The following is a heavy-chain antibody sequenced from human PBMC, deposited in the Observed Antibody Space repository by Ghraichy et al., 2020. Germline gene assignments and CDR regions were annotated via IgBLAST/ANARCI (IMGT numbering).Heavy chain of an antibody. V-gene: IGHV3-23*01. CDR2: ISGSGGST. CDR3: AKYDDFYPRGGFDY. D-gene: IGHD3-3*01. J-gene: IGHJ4*02. CDR1: GFTFSSYA. Sequence: GESLNISCAASGFTFSSYAMSWVRQAPGKGLEWVSAISGSGGSTYYADSVKGRFTISRDNSKNTLYLQMNSLRAEDTAVYYCAKYDDFYPRGGFDYWGQGTLVTVSS.